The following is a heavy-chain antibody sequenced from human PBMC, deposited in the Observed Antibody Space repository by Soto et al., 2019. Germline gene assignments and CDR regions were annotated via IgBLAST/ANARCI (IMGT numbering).Heavy chain of an antibody. J-gene: IGHJ4*02. CDR2: ISYDGSNK. D-gene: IGHD3-10*01. CDR3: AKDRMGAGVRGYFDY. Sequence: QVQLVESGGGVVQPGKSLRLSCAGSGFTFSSYGMDWVRQAPGKGLEWVAVISYDGSNKYYADSVKGRFTISRDNSKNRLYLKTSNLRADDTAVYYCAKDRMGAGVRGYFDYWGQETLVTVSS. CDR1: GFTFSSYG. V-gene: IGHV3-30*18.